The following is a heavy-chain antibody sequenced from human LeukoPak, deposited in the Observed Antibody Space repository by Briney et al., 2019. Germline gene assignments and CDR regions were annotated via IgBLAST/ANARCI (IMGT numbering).Heavy chain of an antibody. J-gene: IGHJ4*02. V-gene: IGHV3-30*18. CDR1: GFTFSNYG. CDR2: VADDGRDK. D-gene: IGHD6-13*01. CDR3: AKDGALSAASYYFDY. Sequence: GTSLRLSCAASGFTFSNYGMHWVRQAPGKRLEWVAVVADDGRDKHHADSVKGRFTISRDNSKNTLLLQMNSLRPEDTAIYYCAKDGALSAASYYFDYWGQGTLVTVSS.